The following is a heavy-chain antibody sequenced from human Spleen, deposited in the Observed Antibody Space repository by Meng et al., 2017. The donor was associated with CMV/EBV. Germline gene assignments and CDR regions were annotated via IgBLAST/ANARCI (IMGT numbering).Heavy chain of an antibody. CDR2: IYYSGRA. CDR3: ARVAYCSGGSCRRVGAFDV. V-gene: IGHV4-39*01. J-gene: IGHJ3*01. D-gene: IGHD2-15*01. CDR1: GGSISSSTYY. Sequence: GSLRLSCTVSGGSISSSTYYWAWIRQPPGKGLEWIGTIYYSGRASYNPSLKSRITISVDMSRNQFSLKLNSLTAADTAVYFCARVAYCSGGSCRRVGAFDVWGQGTMVTVSS.